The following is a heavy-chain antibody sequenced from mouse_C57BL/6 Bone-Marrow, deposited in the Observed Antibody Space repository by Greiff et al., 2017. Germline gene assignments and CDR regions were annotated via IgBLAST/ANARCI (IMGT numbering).Heavy chain of an antibody. CDR3: ARWHYDY. D-gene: IGHD1-1*01. V-gene: IGHV5-17*01. J-gene: IGHJ2*01. CDR2: ISSGSSTI. CDR1: GFTFSDYG. Sequence: EVKLMESGGGLVKPGGSLKLSCAASGFTFSDYGMHWVRQAPEKGLEWVAYISSGSSTIYYAETVKGRFTISRDNAKHTLFLHMTSLRSEDTAMYYCARWHYDYWGQGTTLTVSS.